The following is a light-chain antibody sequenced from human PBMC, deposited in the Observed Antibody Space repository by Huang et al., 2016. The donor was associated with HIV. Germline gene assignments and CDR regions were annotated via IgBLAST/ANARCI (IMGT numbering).Light chain of an antibody. CDR1: QSVSSN. CDR2: GAS. V-gene: IGKV3-15*01. CDR3: QQYNTWPPWT. J-gene: IGKJ1*01. Sequence: EIVMTQSPATLSVSPGERATLSCRASQSVSSNLAWYQHKPGQAPRLLIYGASTRATGIPARFSGSGSGTEFTRTISSLQSGDFAVYYCQQYNTWPPWTFGQGTKVEIK.